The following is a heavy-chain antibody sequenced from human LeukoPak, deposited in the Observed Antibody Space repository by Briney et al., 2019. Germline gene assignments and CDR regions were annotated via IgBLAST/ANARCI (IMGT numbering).Heavy chain of an antibody. J-gene: IGHJ6*02. CDR1: GGTFSSYA. CDR3: ARPSAGGGGYNFGMDV. D-gene: IGHD5-12*01. Sequence: ASVKVSCKAPGGTFSSYAISWVRQAPGQGLEWMGRIIPILGIANYAQKFQGRVTITADKSTSTAYMELSSLRSEDTAVYYCARPSAGGGGYNFGMDVWGQGTTVTVSS. CDR2: IIPILGIA. V-gene: IGHV1-69*04.